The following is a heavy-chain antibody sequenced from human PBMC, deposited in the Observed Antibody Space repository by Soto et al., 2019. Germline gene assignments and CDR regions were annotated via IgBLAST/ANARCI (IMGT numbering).Heavy chain of an antibody. CDR3: VASLAASGLNWLDP. CDR2: IFANGHT. Sequence: QLQLQESSPGLVKASETLSLTCIVSGGSISEKYWNWVRQPPGKGLEWIGLIFANGHTDYNPSLKSRVTMSVDASKNQFSLRLTSMTAADTAVYYCVASLAASGLNWLDPWGRGTLVTVSS. V-gene: IGHV4-4*07. J-gene: IGHJ5*02. D-gene: IGHD6-13*01. CDR1: GGSISEKY.